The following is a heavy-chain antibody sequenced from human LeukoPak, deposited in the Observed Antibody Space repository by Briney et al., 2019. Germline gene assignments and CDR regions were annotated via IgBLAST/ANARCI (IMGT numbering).Heavy chain of an antibody. J-gene: IGHJ4*02. CDR3: AKVGGGYCGSTSCHFDY. CDR1: GFTFNNYG. Sequence: GGSLRLSCAASGFTFNNYGMHWVGQVPGKGLEWVAFIRYDGSDKYYTDSVKGRFTISRDNSKNTLYLQMNSLRAEDTAVYYCAKVGGGYCGSTSCHFDYWGQGTLVTVSS. V-gene: IGHV3-30*02. CDR2: IRYDGSDK. D-gene: IGHD2-2*01.